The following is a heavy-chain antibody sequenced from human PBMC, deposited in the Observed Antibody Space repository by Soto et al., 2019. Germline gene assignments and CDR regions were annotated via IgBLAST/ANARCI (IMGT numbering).Heavy chain of an antibody. Sequence: PGGSLRLSCAASGVIFSNYAMSWVRQAPGKGLYWVSTVSGSGDNTYYADSVKGRFTISRDNSKNTLYLQMYSLTAEDTALYYCARGANHYGSGSYPHFDYWGQGALVTVSS. CDR2: VSGSGDNT. CDR1: GVIFSNYA. D-gene: IGHD3-10*01. CDR3: ARGANHYGSGSYPHFDY. J-gene: IGHJ4*02. V-gene: IGHV3-23*01.